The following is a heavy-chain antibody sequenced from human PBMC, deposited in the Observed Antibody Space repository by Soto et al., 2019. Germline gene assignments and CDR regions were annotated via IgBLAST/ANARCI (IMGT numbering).Heavy chain of an antibody. V-gene: IGHV4-30-2*01. CDR1: GGSISSGGYS. D-gene: IGHD7-27*01. CDR2: IYHSGST. Sequence: SETLSLTCAVSGGSISSGGYSWSWIRQPPGKGLEWIGYIYHSGSTYYNPSLKSRVTISVDRSKNQFSLKLSSVTAADTAVYYCARAGVPLLGIGAFDIWGQGTMVT. CDR3: ARAGVPLLGIGAFDI. J-gene: IGHJ3*02.